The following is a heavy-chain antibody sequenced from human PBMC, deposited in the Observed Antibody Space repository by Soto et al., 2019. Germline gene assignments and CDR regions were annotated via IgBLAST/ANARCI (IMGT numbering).Heavy chain of an antibody. J-gene: IGHJ6*02. Sequence: PGESLKISCKGSGYSFTSYSIGWVRQMPGKGLEWMGIIYPGDSDTRYSPSFQGQVTISADRSISTAYLQWSSLKASDTAMYYCAAGGSNYYYYYGMDVWGQGTTVTVSS. V-gene: IGHV5-51*01. CDR1: GYSFTSYS. CDR3: AAGGSNYYYYYGMDV. CDR2: IYPGDSDT. D-gene: IGHD4-4*01.